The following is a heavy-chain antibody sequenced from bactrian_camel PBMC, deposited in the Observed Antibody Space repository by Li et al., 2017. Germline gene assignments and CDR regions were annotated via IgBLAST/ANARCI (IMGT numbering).Heavy chain of an antibody. CDR3: AARPTNGRDCVAGGTTEFGY. CDR1: GYTVSSTR. CDR2: IGRDGIT. Sequence: HVQLVESGGGSVQAGGSLRLSCAASGYTVSSTRMGWFRQAPGKEREGVACIGRDGITMYSDSVKGRFSISKDNTGSTLYLQMNDLRPEDSGIYYCAARPTNGRDCVAGGTTEFGYWGQGTQVTVS. D-gene: IGHD1*01. J-gene: IGHJ6*01. V-gene: IGHV3S53*01.